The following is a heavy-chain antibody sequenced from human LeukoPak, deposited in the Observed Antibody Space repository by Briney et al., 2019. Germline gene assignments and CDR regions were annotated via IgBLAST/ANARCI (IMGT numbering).Heavy chain of an antibody. J-gene: IGHJ4*02. CDR2: IRVGGET. CDR1: GFTFSSYA. CDR3: AKGTRDAGYYFDY. Sequence: GGSLRLSCAASGFTFSSYAMSWVRQAPGKGLEWVSAIRVGGETHYADSVKGRFTISRDSSENTLYLQMSGLRAEDTAVYYCAKGTRDAGYYFDYWGQGTLVTVSS. V-gene: IGHV3-23*01. D-gene: IGHD1-7*01.